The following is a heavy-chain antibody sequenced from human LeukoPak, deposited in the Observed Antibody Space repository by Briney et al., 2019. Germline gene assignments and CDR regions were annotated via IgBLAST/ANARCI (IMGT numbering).Heavy chain of an antibody. CDR3: ARGYSSSWYPEIDY. V-gene: IGHV4-39*01. Sequence: SETLSLTCTVSGGSISSSSYYWGWIRQPPGKGLEWIGSIYYSGSTYYSPSLKSRVTISVDTSKNQFSLKLSSVTAADTAVYYGARGYSSSWYPEIDYWGQGTLVTVSS. CDR2: IYYSGST. J-gene: IGHJ4*02. D-gene: IGHD6-13*01. CDR1: GGSISSSSYY.